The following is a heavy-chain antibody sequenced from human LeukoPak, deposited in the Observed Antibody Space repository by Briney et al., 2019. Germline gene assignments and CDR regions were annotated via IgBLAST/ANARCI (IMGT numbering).Heavy chain of an antibody. CDR1: GFTFTSSA. CDR2: IVVGSGNT. CDR3: AADDPDYGDQGN. J-gene: IGHJ4*02. D-gene: IGHD4-17*01. Sequence: APVKVSCKASGFTFTSSAMQWVRQARGQRLEWIGWIVVGSGNTNYAQKFQERVTITRDMSTSTAYMELSSLRSEDTAVYYCAADDPDYGDQGNWGQGTLVTVFS. V-gene: IGHV1-58*02.